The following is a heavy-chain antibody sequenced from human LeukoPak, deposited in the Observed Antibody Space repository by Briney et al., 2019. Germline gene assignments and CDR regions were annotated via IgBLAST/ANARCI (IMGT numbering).Heavy chain of an antibody. CDR2: IIPIFGTA. D-gene: IGHD6-6*01. V-gene: IGHV1-69*13. J-gene: IGHJ6*02. CDR3: ARVELDVTLLVRYYYYGMDV. Sequence: SMKVSCKASGGTFSSYAISWVRQAPGQGVEWMGGIIPIFGTANYAQKFQGRVTITADESTSTAYMELSSLRSEDTAVYYCARVELDVTLLVRYYYYGMDVWGQGTTVTVSS. CDR1: GGTFSSYA.